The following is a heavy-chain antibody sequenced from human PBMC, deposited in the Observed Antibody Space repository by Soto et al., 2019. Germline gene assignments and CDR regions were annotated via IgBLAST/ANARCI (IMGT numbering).Heavy chain of an antibody. V-gene: IGHV3-33*01. CDR2: IWYDGSNK. D-gene: IGHD3-3*01. J-gene: IGHJ6*02. CDR3: ARDLYYDFWSGYYAPYYYYYGMDV. Sequence: GGSLRLSCAASGFTFSSYGMHWVRQAPGKGLEWVAVIWYDGSNKYYADSVKGRFTISRDNSKNTLYLQMNSLRAEDTAVYYCARDLYYDFWSGYYAPYYYYYGMDVWGQGTTVTVSS. CDR1: GFTFSSYG.